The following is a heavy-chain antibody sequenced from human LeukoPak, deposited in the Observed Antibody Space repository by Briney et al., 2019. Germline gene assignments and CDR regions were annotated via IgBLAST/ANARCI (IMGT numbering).Heavy chain of an antibody. Sequence: GRSLRLSCAASGFTFDDYAMHWVRQAPGKGLEWVSSISSSSSYIYYADSVKGRFTISRDNAKNSLYLQMNSLRAGDTAVYYCASPGGGYYDSSGSYDAFDIWGQGTMVTVSS. CDR2: ISSSSSYI. CDR3: ASPGGGYYDSSGSYDAFDI. CDR1: GFTFDDYA. D-gene: IGHD3-22*01. J-gene: IGHJ3*02. V-gene: IGHV3-21*01.